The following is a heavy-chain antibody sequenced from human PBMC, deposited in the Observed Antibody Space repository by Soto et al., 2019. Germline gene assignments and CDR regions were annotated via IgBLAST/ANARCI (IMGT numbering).Heavy chain of an antibody. CDR2: MNPNSGNT. V-gene: IGHV1-8*01. J-gene: IGHJ5*02. CDR3: ARVPGHYDFWSGYYKGWFDP. Sequence: ASVKVSCKASGYTFTSYDINWVRQATGQGLEWMGWMNPNSGNTGYAQKFQGRVTMTRNTSISTAYMELSSLRSEDTAVYYCARVPGHYDFWSGYYKGWFDPWGQGTLVTVSS. D-gene: IGHD3-3*01. CDR1: GYTFTSYD.